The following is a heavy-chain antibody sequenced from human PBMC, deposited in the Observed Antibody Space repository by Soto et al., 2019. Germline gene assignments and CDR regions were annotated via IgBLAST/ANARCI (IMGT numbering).Heavy chain of an antibody. CDR1: GYTFTSYG. D-gene: IGHD6-13*01. CDR3: ARDPVDGQQLVLDYYYGMDV. CDR2: ISAYNGNT. Sequence: ASVKVSCKASGYTFTSYGISCVRQAPGQGLEWMGWISAYNGNTNYAQKLQGRVTMTTDTSTSTAYMELRSLRSDDTAVYYCARDPVDGQQLVLDYYYGMDVWGQGTTVTVSS. J-gene: IGHJ6*02. V-gene: IGHV1-18*01.